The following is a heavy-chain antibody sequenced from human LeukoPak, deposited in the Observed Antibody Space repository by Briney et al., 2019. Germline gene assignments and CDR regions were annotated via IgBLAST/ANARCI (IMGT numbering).Heavy chain of an antibody. CDR2: IIPIFGTA. V-gene: IGHV1-69*01. D-gene: IGHD3-10*01. CDR1: GGIFSSST. CDR3: ARGPWFGESGY. Sequence: GASVKVSCKTSGGIFSSSTISWVRQAPGQGLEWMGGIIPIFGTANYAQKFQGRVTITADESTSTAYMELSSLRSEDTAVYYCARGPWFGESGYWGQGTLVTVSS. J-gene: IGHJ4*02.